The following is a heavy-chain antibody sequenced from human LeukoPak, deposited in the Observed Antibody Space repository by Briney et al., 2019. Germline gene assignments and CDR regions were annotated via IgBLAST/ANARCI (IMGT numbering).Heavy chain of an antibody. CDR1: GFTFSNYV. CDR2: ISVSGGGT. D-gene: IGHD3-22*01. J-gene: IGHJ4*02. Sequence: GGSLRLSCAASGFTFSNYVMSWVRQAPGKGLEWVSTISVSGGGTYYSDSVKGRFTISRDNSKDTLFLQMNSLRVEDTAVYYCANNYYDSSGYLSFDYWGQGTLVIVSS. V-gene: IGHV3-23*01. CDR3: ANNYYDSSGYLSFDY.